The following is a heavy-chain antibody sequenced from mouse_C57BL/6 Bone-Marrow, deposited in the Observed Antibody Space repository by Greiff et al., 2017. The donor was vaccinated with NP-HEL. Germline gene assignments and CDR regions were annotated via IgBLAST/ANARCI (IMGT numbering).Heavy chain of an antibody. V-gene: IGHV1-80*01. CDR1: GYAFSSYW. CDR2: IYPGDGDT. J-gene: IGHJ2*01. Sequence: QVHVKQSGAELVKPGASVKISCKASGYAFSSYWMNWVKQRPGKGLEWIGQIYPGDGDTNYNGKFKGKATLTADKSSSTAYMQLSSLTSEDSAVYFCARSPSSYYGTLFDYWGQGTTLTVSS. CDR3: ARSPSSYYGTLFDY. D-gene: IGHD1-1*01.